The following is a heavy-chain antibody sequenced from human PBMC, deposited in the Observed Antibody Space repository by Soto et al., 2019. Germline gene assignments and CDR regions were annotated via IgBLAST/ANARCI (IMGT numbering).Heavy chain of an antibody. J-gene: IGHJ4*02. CDR2: ISYDGSNK. V-gene: IGHV3-30-3*01. D-gene: IGHD6-6*01. CDR3: ARSSSSAIHDY. Sequence: QVQLVESGGGVVQPGRSLRLSCAASGFTFSSYAMHWVRQAPGKGLEWVAVISYDGSNKYYADSVKGRFTISRDNSKNTLSLQMNSLRAEDTAVYYCARSSSSAIHDYWGQGTLVTVSS. CDR1: GFTFSSYA.